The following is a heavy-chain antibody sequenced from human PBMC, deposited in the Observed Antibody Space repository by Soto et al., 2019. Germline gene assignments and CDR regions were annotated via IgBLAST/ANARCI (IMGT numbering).Heavy chain of an antibody. J-gene: IGHJ4*02. CDR2: INPKSGGT. V-gene: IGHV1-2*02. CDR3: ACLDS. Sequence: GASVKVSCKASGYTFTGFDMHWVRQAPGQGLESMGWINPKSGGTNYAQRFQGRVTMTRDTSISTAYMELSRLTSDDTAVYYCACLDSWGQGTLVTVSS. CDR1: GYTFTGFD.